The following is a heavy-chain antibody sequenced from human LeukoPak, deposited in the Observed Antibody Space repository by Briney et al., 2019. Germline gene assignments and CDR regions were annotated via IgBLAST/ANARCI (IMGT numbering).Heavy chain of an antibody. J-gene: IGHJ5*02. CDR2: ISGYNGNT. Sequence: GASVKVSCKASGYTFTNYGITWVRQAPGQGLEWMGWISGYNGNTNYAQNLQGRVTMTTDTSTSTGYMELRSLRSDDTAVYYCARESLTWLQSRTSWFDPWGQGTLVTVSS. D-gene: IGHD5-24*01. CDR1: GYTFTNYG. CDR3: ARESLTWLQSRTSWFDP. V-gene: IGHV1-18*01.